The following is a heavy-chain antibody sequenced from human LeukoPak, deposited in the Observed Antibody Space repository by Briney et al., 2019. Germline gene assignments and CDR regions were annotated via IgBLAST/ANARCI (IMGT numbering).Heavy chain of an antibody. V-gene: IGHV3-30*02. CDR2: IRYDGNNT. D-gene: IGHD5-24*01. CDR3: TKGATIGAFDI. J-gene: IGHJ3*02. Sequence: GGSLRLSCAASGSTFHSYGVHWVRQAPGKGLEWVAFIRYDGNNTDYADSVKGRFTISRDNSKNTVYLQMNSLRVEDTAVHYCTKGATIGAFDIWGQGTIVTVSP. CDR1: GSTFHSYG.